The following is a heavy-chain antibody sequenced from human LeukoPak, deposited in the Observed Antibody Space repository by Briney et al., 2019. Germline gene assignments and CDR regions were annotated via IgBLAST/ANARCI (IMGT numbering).Heavy chain of an antibody. CDR3: ATTTIRLGY. D-gene: IGHD1-26*01. Sequence: SETLSLTCTVSGGSISSHYWGWIRQPPGKGLEWIGSMYYRGSTYHNPSLKSRVTISVDTSKNQFSLKLSSVTAADTAVYYCATTTIRLGYWGQGTLVTVSS. V-gene: IGHV4-39*07. J-gene: IGHJ4*02. CDR2: MYYRGST. CDR1: GGSISSHY.